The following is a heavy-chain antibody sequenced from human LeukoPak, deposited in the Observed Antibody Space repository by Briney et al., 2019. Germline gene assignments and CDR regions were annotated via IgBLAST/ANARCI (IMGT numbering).Heavy chain of an antibody. V-gene: IGHV3-48*03. CDR3: ARDRLPRGVYYYYGMDV. Sequence: PGGSLRLSCAASGFTFSSYEMNWVRQAPGKGLEWVSYISSSGSTIFYADSVKGRFTISRDNAKNSLYLQMNSLRAEDTAVYYCARDRLPRGVYYYYGMDVWGQGTTVTVSS. D-gene: IGHD3-10*01. J-gene: IGHJ6*02. CDR2: ISSSGSTI. CDR1: GFTFSSYE.